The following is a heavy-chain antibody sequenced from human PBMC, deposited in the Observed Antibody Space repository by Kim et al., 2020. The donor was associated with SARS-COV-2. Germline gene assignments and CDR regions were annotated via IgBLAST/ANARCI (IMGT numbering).Heavy chain of an antibody. Sequence: ASVKVSCKASGYTFTSYGISWVRQAPGQGLEWMGWISAYNGNTNYAQKLQGRVTMTTDTSTSTAYMELRSLRSDDTAVYYCAREAGHYYDSQGTSYFDYWGQGTLVTVSS. CDR1: GYTFTSYG. CDR3: AREAGHYYDSQGTSYFDY. J-gene: IGHJ4*02. D-gene: IGHD3-22*01. CDR2: ISAYNGNT. V-gene: IGHV1-18*04.